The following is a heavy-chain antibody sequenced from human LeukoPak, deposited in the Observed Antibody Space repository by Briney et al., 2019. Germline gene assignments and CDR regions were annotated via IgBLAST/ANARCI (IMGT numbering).Heavy chain of an antibody. V-gene: IGHV3-30*02. J-gene: IGHJ4*02. Sequence: GGSLRLSCAASGFTFSSHGMHWVRQAPGKGLESVAFIRYDGTNKYYADSMKGRFTISRDNSKNTLYLQMNSLRAEDTAVYYCAKDNYYGDYEVTSIFGVDWGQGTLVTVSA. CDR3: AKDNYYGDYEVTSIFGVD. CDR1: GFTFSSHG. D-gene: IGHD4-17*01. CDR2: IRYDGTNK.